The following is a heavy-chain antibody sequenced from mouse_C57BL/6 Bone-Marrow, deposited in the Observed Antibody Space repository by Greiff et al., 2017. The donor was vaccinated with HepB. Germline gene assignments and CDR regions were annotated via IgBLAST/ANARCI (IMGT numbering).Heavy chain of an antibody. Sequence: VHLVESGAELVRPGTSVKMSCKASGYTFTNYWIGWAKQRPGHGLEWIGDIYPGGGYTNYNEKFKGKATLTADKSSSTAYMQFSSLTSEDSAIYYCARSLLHSNCWYFDVWGTGTTVTVSS. V-gene: IGHV1-63*01. J-gene: IGHJ1*03. CDR2: IYPGGGYT. CDR1: GYTFTNYW. D-gene: IGHD2-5*01. CDR3: ARSLLHSNCWYFDV.